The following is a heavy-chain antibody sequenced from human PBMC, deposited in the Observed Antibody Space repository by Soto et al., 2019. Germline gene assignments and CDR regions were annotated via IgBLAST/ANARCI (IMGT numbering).Heavy chain of an antibody. CDR1: GSSITTYY. J-gene: IGHJ5*02. D-gene: IGHD3-10*01. CDR3: ARDWDSSGLFDP. V-gene: IGHV4-59*01. Sequence: SETLSLPCSVSGSSITTYYWRWIRQPPVKGLEWIGSISYSGSTKYNPSLESRVMISLDTSKNQFSLRLTSVTAADTALYYCARDWDSSGLFDPWGQGALVTVSS. CDR2: ISYSGST.